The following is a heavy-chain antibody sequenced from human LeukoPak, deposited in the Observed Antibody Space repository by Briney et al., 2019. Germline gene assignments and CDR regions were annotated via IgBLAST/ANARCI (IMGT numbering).Heavy chain of an antibody. CDR2: IYYSGST. V-gene: IGHV4-59*08. CDR1: GGSISSYY. J-gene: IGHJ4*02. CDR3: ARHGYYYDSSGYYPLVY. D-gene: IGHD3-22*01. Sequence: SETLSLTCTVSGGSISSYYWSWIRQPPGKGLEWIGYIYYSGSTNYNPSLKSRVTISVDTSKNQFSLKLSSVTAADTAVYYCARHGYYYDSSGYYPLVYWGQGTLVTVSS.